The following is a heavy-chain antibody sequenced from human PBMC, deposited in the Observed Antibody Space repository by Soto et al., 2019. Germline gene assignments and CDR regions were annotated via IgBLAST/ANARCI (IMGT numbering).Heavy chain of an antibody. CDR1: GFTFSSYW. V-gene: IGHV3-74*01. CDR3: IRGDGDRFDGNGYLGRH. CDR2: INIDGSRI. D-gene: IGHD3-22*01. Sequence: EVQLVESGGGLVQPGGSLRLSCAASGFTFSSYWMHWVSQAPGKGLVWVSRINIDGSRISYADFVKGRCTISRDDAKNTVYMQMNSLRVEDTAVDYCIRGDGDRFDGNGYLGRHWGQGTLVTVSS. J-gene: IGHJ4*02.